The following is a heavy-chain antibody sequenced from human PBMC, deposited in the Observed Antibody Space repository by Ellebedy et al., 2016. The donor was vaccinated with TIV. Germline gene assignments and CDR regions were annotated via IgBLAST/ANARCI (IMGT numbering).Heavy chain of an antibody. V-gene: IGHV4-59*08. D-gene: IGHD3-10*01. Sequence: ESLKISXAASGFTFNTYTMNWVRQPPGKGLEWLGNIYFSGDTYYNPSLKSRVTISLDTSKNQFSLNLTSVTAADTAMYYCARQGTHTFDIWGQGIMVTVSS. CDR1: GFTFNTYT. CDR3: ARQGTHTFDI. J-gene: IGHJ3*02. CDR2: IYFSGDT.